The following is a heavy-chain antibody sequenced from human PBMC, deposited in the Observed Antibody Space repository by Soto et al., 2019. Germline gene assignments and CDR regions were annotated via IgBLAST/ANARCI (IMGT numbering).Heavy chain of an antibody. V-gene: IGHV1-46*01. J-gene: IGHJ4*02. CDR2: INPIGSRT. CDR1: GYSFSNNY. D-gene: IGHD3-3*01. CDR3: ARLSGVRAYPEFWNGYLDC. Sequence: VSVKVSCKASGYSFSNNYIYWMRQSPGQGLEWMGLINPIGSRTRFAQRFRGRVTLTADTSTSTAHMELSSLRSENTAVYYCARLSGVRAYPEFWNGYLDCWGQGMLVTVPP.